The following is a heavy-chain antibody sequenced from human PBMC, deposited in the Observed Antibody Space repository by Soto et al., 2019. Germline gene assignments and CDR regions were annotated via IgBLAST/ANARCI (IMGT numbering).Heavy chain of an antibody. D-gene: IGHD3-16*02. Sequence: GGSLRLSCAASGFTFSSYAMSWVRQAPGKGLEWVSAISGSGGSTYYADSVKGRFTISRDNSKNTLYLQMNSLRAEDTAVYYCAKDLADYGDYIWGSYRLLLAFDIWGQGTMVTVSS. J-gene: IGHJ3*02. CDR3: AKDLADYGDYIWGSYRLLLAFDI. V-gene: IGHV3-23*01. CDR1: GFTFSSYA. CDR2: ISGSGGST.